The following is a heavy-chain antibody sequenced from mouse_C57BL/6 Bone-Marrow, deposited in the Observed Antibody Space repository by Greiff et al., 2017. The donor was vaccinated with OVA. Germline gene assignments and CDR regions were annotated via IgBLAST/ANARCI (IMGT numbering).Heavy chain of an antibody. CDR2: IDPNSGGT. J-gene: IGHJ4*01. Sequence: QVQLKQPGAELVKPGASVKLSCKASGYTFTSYWMHWVKQRPGRGLEWIGRIDPNSGGTKYNEKFKSKATLTVDKHSSTAYMPHSSLTSEDSAVYYCAISRSTMVKRFYYYAMDYWGQGTSVTVSS. CDR1: GYTFTSYW. D-gene: IGHD2-1*01. CDR3: AISRSTMVKRFYYYAMDY. V-gene: IGHV1-72*01.